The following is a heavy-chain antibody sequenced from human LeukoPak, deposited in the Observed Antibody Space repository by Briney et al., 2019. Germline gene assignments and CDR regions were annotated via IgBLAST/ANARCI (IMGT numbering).Heavy chain of an antibody. Sequence: GSLRLSCAASGFMFSSNWMSWIRQPPGKGLEWIGEINHSGSTNYNPSLKSRVTISVDTSKNQFSLKLSSVTAADTAVYYCARGLSAIVYWGQGTLVTVSS. J-gene: IGHJ4*02. CDR3: ARGLSAIVY. D-gene: IGHD2-15*01. CDR2: INHSGST. CDR1: GFMFSSNW. V-gene: IGHV4-34*01.